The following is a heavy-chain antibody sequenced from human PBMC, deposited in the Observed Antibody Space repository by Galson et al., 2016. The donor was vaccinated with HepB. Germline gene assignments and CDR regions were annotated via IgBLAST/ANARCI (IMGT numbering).Heavy chain of an antibody. CDR3: ARSAPVTYYYDTSGTSPYYFDY. D-gene: IGHD3-22*01. Sequence: RQPPGKGLEWIGYIYDSGSTYYNPSLRSRVTMSIHMSKNQFSLKLTSVTSADTAVYFCARSAPVTYYYDTSGTSPYYFDYWGQGTLVTVSS. J-gene: IGHJ4*02. V-gene: IGHV4-59*13. CDR2: IYDSGST.